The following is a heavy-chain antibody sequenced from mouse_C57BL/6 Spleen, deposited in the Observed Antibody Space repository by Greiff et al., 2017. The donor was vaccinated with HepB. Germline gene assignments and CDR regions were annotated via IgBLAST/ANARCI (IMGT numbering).Heavy chain of an antibody. CDR3: ARAPITTVVATDY. CDR1: GYTFPSYW. J-gene: IGHJ2*01. D-gene: IGHD1-1*01. V-gene: IGHV1-72*01. Sequence: VQLQPPGAELVKPGASVTLSCKASGYTFPSYWMPWVKPRPGRGLAWIGRIDPNRGGTKYNEKFKSKATLTVDKPSSTAYMQRSSLTSEDSAVYYCARAPITTVVATDYWGQGTTLTVSP. CDR2: IDPNRGGT.